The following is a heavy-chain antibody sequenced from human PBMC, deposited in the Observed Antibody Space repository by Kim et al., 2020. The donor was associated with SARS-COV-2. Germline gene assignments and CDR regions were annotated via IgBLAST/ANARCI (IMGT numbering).Heavy chain of an antibody. J-gene: IGHJ4*02. D-gene: IGHD3-10*01. Sequence: GGSLRLSCAASGFTFSSYAMHWVRQAPGKGLEWVAVISYDGSNKYYADSVKGRFTISRDNSKNTLYLQMNSLRAEDTAVYYCARGGRDGSGSYYPAFFDYWGQGTLVTVSS. CDR3: ARGGRDGSGSYYPAFFDY. CDR2: ISYDGSNK. CDR1: GFTFSSYA. V-gene: IGHV3-30*04.